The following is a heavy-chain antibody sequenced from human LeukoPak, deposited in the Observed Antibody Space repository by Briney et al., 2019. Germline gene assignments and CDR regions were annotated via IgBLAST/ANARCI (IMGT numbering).Heavy chain of an antibody. CDR1: GFTFSDSW. Sequence: GGSLRLSCGPSGFTFSDSWMSWFRQAPGQGLEWVASLKDDGSDKYYLDSVRGRFTISRDNAEDSLYLQLDDLRAEDTAVFYCARHLLRGQNFDYWGQGTLVTVSS. CDR3: ARHLLRGQNFDY. V-gene: IGHV3-7*01. J-gene: IGHJ4*02. CDR2: LKDDGSDK.